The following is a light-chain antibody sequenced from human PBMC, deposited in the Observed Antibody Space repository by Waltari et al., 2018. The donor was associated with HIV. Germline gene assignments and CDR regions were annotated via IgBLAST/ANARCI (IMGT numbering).Light chain of an antibody. CDR3: SSFAGGDDGVV. Sequence: QSALTQPRSVSGSPGQSVTISCTGASSDIGSYNYVSWYQQHPDKAPKLIIYEVNKRPSGVPARFSGAKSGNVASLSVSGLQADDEADYFCSSFAGGDDGVVFGGGTKLTVL. CDR1: SSDIGSYNY. V-gene: IGLV2-8*01. J-gene: IGLJ2*01. CDR2: EVN.